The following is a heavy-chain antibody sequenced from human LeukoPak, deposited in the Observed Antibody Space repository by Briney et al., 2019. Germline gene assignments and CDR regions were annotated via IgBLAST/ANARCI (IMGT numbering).Heavy chain of an antibody. CDR1: GFSFSDYY. J-gene: IGHJ4*02. CDR2: ITHSSKSV. CDR3: ARDDIILGAAN. Sequence: GGSLRLSCAASGFSFSDYYMSWIRQAPGKGLEWVSYITHSSKSVYHAGFGKGRFTISRDNAKTSLYRQLNSLRAEDTAVYCCARDDIILGAANWGEGTLVTVSS. D-gene: IGHD2-8*02. V-gene: IGHV3-11*01.